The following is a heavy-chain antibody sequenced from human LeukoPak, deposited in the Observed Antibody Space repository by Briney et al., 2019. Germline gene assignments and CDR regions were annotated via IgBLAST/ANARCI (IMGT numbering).Heavy chain of an antibody. V-gene: IGHV4-34*01. Sequence: SETLSLTCAVYGGSFSGYYWSWIRQPPGKGLEWIGEINHSGSINYNPSLKSRVTISVDTSKNQFSLKLSSVTAADTAVYYCARLRRTPYWYFDLWGRGTLVTVSS. D-gene: IGHD1-14*01. CDR2: INHSGSI. CDR3: ARLRRTPYWYFDL. J-gene: IGHJ2*01. CDR1: GGSFSGYY.